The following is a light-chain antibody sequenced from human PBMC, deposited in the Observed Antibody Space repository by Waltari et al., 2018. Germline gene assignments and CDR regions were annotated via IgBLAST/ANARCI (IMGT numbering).Light chain of an antibody. CDR2: DAS. CDR3: QGGRNGPRGGGVLT. V-gene: IGKV3-11*01. Sequence: EIVLTQSPATLSLSPGERATLACRASQSVSSYLAWYQQKPGQAPGLLFYDASNWATGTPARFMGRGLGTAFTLTISALGRKDLGFFSCQGGRNGPRGGGVLTFGGGTKVEIK. J-gene: IGKJ4*01. CDR1: QSVSSY.